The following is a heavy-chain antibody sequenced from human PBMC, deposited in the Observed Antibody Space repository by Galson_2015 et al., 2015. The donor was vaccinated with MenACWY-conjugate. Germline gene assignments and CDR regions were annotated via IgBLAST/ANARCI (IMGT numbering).Heavy chain of an antibody. CDR1: GGSISSRGYY. V-gene: IGHV4-31*03. CDR3: ARALYYNFWSGSYEEGNSWFDP. J-gene: IGHJ5*02. CDR2: IYYNGGT. Sequence: TLSLTCTVSGGSISSRGYYWSWIRQYPEKGLEWIGYIYYNGGTYYNPSLKSRVTISVDTSKNQFSLNVNSVTAADTAVYYCARALYYNFWSGSYEEGNSWFDPWGQGTLVTVSS. D-gene: IGHD3-3*01.